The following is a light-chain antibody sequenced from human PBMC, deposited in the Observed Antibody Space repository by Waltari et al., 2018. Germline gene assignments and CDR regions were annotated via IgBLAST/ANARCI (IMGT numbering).Light chain of an antibody. Sequence: QLVLTQSPSASASLGASVTLTCTLSSGHSSNILAWLQQQPGKGPRYLMQVNSDGSHRKGDEIPGRFSGSSSGAERYLTISSLQSEDEADYYCETGGHGTWVFGGGTKLTVL. CDR2: VNSDGSH. CDR1: SGHSSNI. CDR3: ETGGHGTWV. V-gene: IGLV4-69*01. J-gene: IGLJ3*02.